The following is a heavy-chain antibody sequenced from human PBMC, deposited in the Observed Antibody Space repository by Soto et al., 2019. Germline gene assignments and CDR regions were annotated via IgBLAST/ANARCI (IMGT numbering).Heavy chain of an antibody. CDR2: IDPSDSYT. D-gene: IGHD5-18*01. J-gene: IGHJ6*02. CDR3: ARTSMQSRGYSYGHGGMDV. V-gene: IGHV5-10-1*01. Sequence: EVQLVQSGAEVKKPGESLRISCKGSGYSFTSYWIDWVRQMPGKGLEWMGRIDPSDSYTNYSPSFQGHVTISADQSISTAYLQWSSLKASDTAMYYCARTSMQSRGYSYGHGGMDVWGQGTTVTVSS. CDR1: GYSFTSYW.